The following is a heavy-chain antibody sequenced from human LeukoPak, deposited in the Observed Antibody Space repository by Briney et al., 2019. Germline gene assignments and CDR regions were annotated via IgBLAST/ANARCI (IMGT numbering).Heavy chain of an antibody. CDR3: ARRRDLYSGSYYPFDY. Sequence: GESLKISCKGSGYSFTSYWIGWVRQMPGKGLKWVGIIYPGDSDARYSPSFQGQVTISADKSISTAYLQWSSLQASDTAMYYCARRRDLYSGSYYPFDYWGQGTLVTVSS. D-gene: IGHD1-26*01. CDR2: IYPGDSDA. CDR1: GYSFTSYW. V-gene: IGHV5-51*01. J-gene: IGHJ4*02.